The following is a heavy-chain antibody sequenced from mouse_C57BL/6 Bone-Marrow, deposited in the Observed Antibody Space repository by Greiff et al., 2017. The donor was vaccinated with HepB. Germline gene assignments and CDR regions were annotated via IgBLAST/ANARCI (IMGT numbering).Heavy chain of an antibody. D-gene: IGHD2-4*01. Sequence: VQRVESGAELARPGASVKLSCKASGYTFTSYGISWVKQRTGQGLEWIGEIYPRSGNTYYNEKFKGKATLTADKSSSTAYMELRSLTSEDSAVYFCARSRRLRFAYWGQGTLVTVSA. V-gene: IGHV1-81*01. J-gene: IGHJ3*01. CDR2: IYPRSGNT. CDR3: ARSRRLRFAY. CDR1: GYTFTSYG.